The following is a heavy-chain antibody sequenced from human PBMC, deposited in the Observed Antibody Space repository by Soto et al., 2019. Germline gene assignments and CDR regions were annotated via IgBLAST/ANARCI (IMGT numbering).Heavy chain of an antibody. Sequence: ESGGGVVQPGRSLRLSCAASGFTFSSYGMHWVRQAPGKGLEWVARISYDGSKKVYADSVKGRFTISRDNSKDTLYLQVNSLRAEDTAVFYCAQEEYSGSAFDYWGQGTLVTVSS. J-gene: IGHJ4*02. CDR1: GFTFSSYG. CDR3: AQEEYSGSAFDY. D-gene: IGHD1-26*01. V-gene: IGHV3-30*18. CDR2: ISYDGSKK.